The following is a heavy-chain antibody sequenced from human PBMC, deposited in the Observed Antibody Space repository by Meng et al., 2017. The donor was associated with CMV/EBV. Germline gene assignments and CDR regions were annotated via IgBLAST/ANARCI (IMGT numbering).Heavy chain of an antibody. CDR2: ISTSGVFT. CDR3: VGWYNGGSQFDY. V-gene: IGHV3-23*01. CDR1: GVTFKDYV. J-gene: IGHJ4*02. D-gene: IGHD2-15*01. Sequence: CAASGVTFKDYVMTWVRQAPGKGMGWVSGISTSGVFTYYAESVKDRFSISRDNSENTVSLQLNSLRADDTALYYCVGWYNGGSQFDYWGQGSLVTVSS.